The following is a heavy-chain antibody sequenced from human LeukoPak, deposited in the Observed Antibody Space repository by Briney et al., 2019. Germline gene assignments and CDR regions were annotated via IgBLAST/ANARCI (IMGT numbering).Heavy chain of an antibody. CDR1: GFTFSSYG. V-gene: IGHV3-30*02. Sequence: GGSLRLSCAASGFTFSSYGMHWVRQAPGKGLEWVAFIRYDGSNKYYADSVKGRFTISRDNSKNTLYLQMNSLRAEDTAVYYCAKGGKPLNVKQWLVPNPQDWGQGTLVTVSS. CDR3: AKGGKPLNVKQWLVPNPQD. CDR2: IRYDGSNK. J-gene: IGHJ4*02. D-gene: IGHD6-19*01.